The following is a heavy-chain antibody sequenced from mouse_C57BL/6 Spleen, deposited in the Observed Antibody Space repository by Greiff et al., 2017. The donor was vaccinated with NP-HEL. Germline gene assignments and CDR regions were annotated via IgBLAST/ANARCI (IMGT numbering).Heavy chain of an antibody. CDR1: GYTFTDYN. Sequence: EVQLQQSGPELVKPGASVKMSCKASGYTFTDYNMHWVKQSHGKSLEWIGYINPNNGGTSYNQKFKGKATLTVNKSSSTAYMELRSLTSEDSAVYYCARRKGSYYGSSYAMDYWGQGTSVTVSS. J-gene: IGHJ4*01. CDR3: ARRKGSYYGSSYAMDY. V-gene: IGHV1-22*01. CDR2: INPNNGGT. D-gene: IGHD1-1*01.